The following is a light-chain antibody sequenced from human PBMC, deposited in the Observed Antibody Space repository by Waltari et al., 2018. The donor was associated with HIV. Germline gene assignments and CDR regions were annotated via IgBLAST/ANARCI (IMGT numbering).Light chain of an antibody. CDR1: NIGSKS. Sequence: SYVLTQPPSVSVAPGKTARVSCGGNNIGSKSVHWYQQKPGQARVVVIYYDSDRTSGIPERFSGSNAGDTATLTIRRVEAGDEADYYCQLWDSNTDHPVFGGGTKLTVL. V-gene: IGLV3-21*04. CDR2: YDS. CDR3: QLWDSNTDHPV. J-gene: IGLJ2*01.